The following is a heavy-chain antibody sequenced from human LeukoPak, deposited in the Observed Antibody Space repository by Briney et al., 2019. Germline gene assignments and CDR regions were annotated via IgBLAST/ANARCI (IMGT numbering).Heavy chain of an antibody. J-gene: IGHJ5*02. CDR1: GGSISSYY. V-gene: IGHV4-4*08. Sequence: SETLSLTCSVSGGSISSYYWSWIRQPPGKGLEWIGRIYTSGSTNYNPSLKSRVTISVDTSKNQFSLKLSSVTAADTAVYYCASQLTDLLRFDPWGQGTLVTVSS. D-gene: IGHD1-1*01. CDR3: ASQLTDLLRFDP. CDR2: IYTSGST.